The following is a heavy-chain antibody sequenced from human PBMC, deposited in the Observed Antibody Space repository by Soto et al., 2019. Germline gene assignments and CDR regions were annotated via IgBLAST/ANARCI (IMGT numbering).Heavy chain of an antibody. V-gene: IGHV3-30*18. Sequence: GWSLRLSCAASGFTFSSYGMHWVRQAPGKGLEWVAVISYDGSNKYYADSVKGRFTISRDNSKNTLYLQMNSLRAEDTAVYYCAKDAGRLRFVRMDVWGQGTTVTVSS. CDR3: AKDAGRLRFVRMDV. D-gene: IGHD3-3*01. J-gene: IGHJ6*02. CDR2: ISYDGSNK. CDR1: GFTFSSYG.